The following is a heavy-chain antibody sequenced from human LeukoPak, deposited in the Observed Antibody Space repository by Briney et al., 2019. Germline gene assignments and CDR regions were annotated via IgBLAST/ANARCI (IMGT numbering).Heavy chain of an antibody. CDR2: IYYSRST. V-gene: IGHV4-39*01. J-gene: IGHJ4*02. Sequence: SETLSLTCTVSGDSISTSSYYWGWIRQPPGKGLEWLGSIYYSRSTYYNPSLKSRVTISVDTSKNQFSLNLYSVTAADTAVFYCARSYYYDYRQIDYWGQGTLVTVSS. D-gene: IGHD3-22*01. CDR3: ARSYYYDYRQIDY. CDR1: GDSISTSSYY.